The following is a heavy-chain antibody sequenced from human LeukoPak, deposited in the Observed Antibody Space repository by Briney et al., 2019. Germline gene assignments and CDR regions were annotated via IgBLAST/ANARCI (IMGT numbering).Heavy chain of an antibody. CDR3: AGDSDPAIAVAAPGGY. D-gene: IGHD6-19*01. CDR1: GYTFTSYG. CDR2: ISAYNGNT. J-gene: IGHJ4*02. V-gene: IGHV1-18*01. Sequence: GASVKVSCKASGYTFTSYGISWVRQAPGQGLEWMGWISAYNGNTNYAQKLQGRVTMTTDTSTSTAYMELRSLRSDDTAVYYCAGDSDPAIAVAAPGGYWGQGTLVTVSS.